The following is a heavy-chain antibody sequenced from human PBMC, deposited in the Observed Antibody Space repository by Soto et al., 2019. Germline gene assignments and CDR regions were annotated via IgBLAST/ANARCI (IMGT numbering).Heavy chain of an antibody. V-gene: IGHV1-69*01. D-gene: IGHD3-22*01. J-gene: IGHJ3*02. CDR2: IIPIFGTA. CDR3: ASAGRLYYDSSGYYHAAFDI. CDR1: GCTFSSYA. Sequence: AVQVSCKASGCTFSSYAIITLRQPPGQGLDWMGGIIPIFGTANYAQKFHGRVTINADESMNTAYMELSSLRSDDTAVYYCASAGRLYYDSSGYYHAAFDIWGQGTMVTVSS.